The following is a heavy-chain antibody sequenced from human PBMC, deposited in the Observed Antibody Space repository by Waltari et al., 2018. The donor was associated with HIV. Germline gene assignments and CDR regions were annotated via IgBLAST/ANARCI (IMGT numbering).Heavy chain of an antibody. D-gene: IGHD4-4*01. Sequence: EVQLVESGGGLAQPGGSLRLSCFASGFNFNRSWMTWVRQAPGKGLEWVGSIKEDGSESEYVASVRGRFAISRDNPKNSVYLEMSFLTVDDTAVYYCASLQWAKESVDHWGQGALVTVSS. CDR2: IKEDGSES. V-gene: IGHV3-7*01. CDR3: ASLQWAKESVDH. J-gene: IGHJ5*02. CDR1: GFNFNRSW.